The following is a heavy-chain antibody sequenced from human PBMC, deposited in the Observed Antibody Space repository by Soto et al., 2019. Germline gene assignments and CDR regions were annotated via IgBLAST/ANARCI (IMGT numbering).Heavy chain of an antibody. Sequence: QLQLQESGSGLVKPSQTLSLTCAVSGGSISSGGYSWSWIRQPPGKGLEWIGYIYHSVSTYYNPSLKSLVSISVDRFKSQFSLKLISVPAADTAVYYCARANYGVYGYSMDVWGQGTTVTVSS. CDR2: IYHSVST. CDR1: GGSISSGGYS. V-gene: IGHV4-30-2*01. J-gene: IGHJ6*02. CDR3: ARANYGVYGYSMDV. D-gene: IGHD4-17*01.